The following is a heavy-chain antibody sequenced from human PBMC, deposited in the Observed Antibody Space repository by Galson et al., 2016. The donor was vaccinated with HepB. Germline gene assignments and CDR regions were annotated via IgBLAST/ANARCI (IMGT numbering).Heavy chain of an antibody. Sequence: SLRLSCAASGFTFNSYAMHWVRQAPGRGLEWVTIISYDGDNEHYADAVKGRFTISRDNSKNTLYLQMDSLRVEDTAVYYCARHRITMIVVVISEKNWFDPWGQGTLVTVSS. CDR3: ARHRITMIVVVISEKNWFDP. D-gene: IGHD3-22*01. CDR2: ISYDGDNE. J-gene: IGHJ5*02. V-gene: IGHV3-30*03. CDR1: GFTFNSYA.